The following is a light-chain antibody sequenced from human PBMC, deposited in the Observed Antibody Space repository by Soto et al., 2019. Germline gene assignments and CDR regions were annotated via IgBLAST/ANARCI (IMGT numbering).Light chain of an antibody. CDR2: GAS. CDR1: KSVSSNY. V-gene: IGKV3-20*01. CDR3: QQYANSPFT. Sequence: EIVLTQSPGTLPLSPGERATLSCRASKSVSSNYLVWYQQKPGQAPRPLIYGASSRATGIPDRFSGSGSGTDFTLTMSRLEPEDFAVYYWQQYANSPFTFGLWTQLE. J-gene: IGKJ2*01.